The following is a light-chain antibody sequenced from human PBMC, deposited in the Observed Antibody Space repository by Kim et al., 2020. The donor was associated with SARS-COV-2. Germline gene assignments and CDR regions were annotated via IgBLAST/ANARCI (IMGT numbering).Light chain of an antibody. CDR2: AAS. V-gene: IGKV1-39*01. J-gene: IGKJ3*01. CDR3: QQSYITPFT. CDR1: QSISSQ. Sequence: DIQMTQSPSSLSASVGDRVTITCRTSQSISSQLNWYHQIPGRAPTPLIHAASTLQGGVPSRFSGTGSVTDFSLTISSLQHEEFGTVFCQQSYITPFTFGPGTKVDIK.